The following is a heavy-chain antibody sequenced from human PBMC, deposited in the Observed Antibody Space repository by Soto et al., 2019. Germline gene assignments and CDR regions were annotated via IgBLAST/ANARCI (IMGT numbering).Heavy chain of an antibody. CDR1: GFTFSSYA. CDR2: ISGSGGST. CDR3: AKPVYYYDSSGYDY. V-gene: IGHV3-23*01. D-gene: IGHD3-22*01. J-gene: IGHJ4*02. Sequence: GGSLRLSCAASGFTFSSYAMSWVRQAPGKGLEWVSAISGSGGSTYYADSVKGRFTISRDNSKNTLYLQMNSLRAEDTAVYYCAKPVYYYDSSGYDYWGQGTLVTVSS.